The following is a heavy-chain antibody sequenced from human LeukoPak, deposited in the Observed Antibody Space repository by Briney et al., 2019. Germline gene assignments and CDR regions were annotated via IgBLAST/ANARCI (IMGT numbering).Heavy chain of an antibody. V-gene: IGHV3-9*01. Sequence: GRSLRLSCAASGITFDDYAMYWVRQGPGKGLEWVAGISWNSVSIGYADSVKGRFTISRDNAKNSLYLQMNSLRNKDTALYYCAKELGGGSDGLDIWGQGTMVTVSS. D-gene: IGHD2-15*01. CDR3: AKELGGGSDGLDI. CDR2: ISWNSVSI. CDR1: GITFDDYA. J-gene: IGHJ3*02.